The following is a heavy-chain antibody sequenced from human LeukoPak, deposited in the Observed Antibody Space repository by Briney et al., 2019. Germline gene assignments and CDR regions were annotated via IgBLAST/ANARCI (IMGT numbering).Heavy chain of an antibody. D-gene: IGHD6-13*01. CDR1: GFSVSSNY. Sequence: GGSLRLSCAASGFSVSSNYMNWVRQAPGKGLDWVSVIYSGGRTYYTDSVKGRFTISRDNSKNTLYLQMNSLRAEDTAVHYCARGDRAAAAFDSWGQGTLVTVSS. V-gene: IGHV3-53*01. CDR3: ARGDRAAAAFDS. J-gene: IGHJ4*02. CDR2: IYSGGRT.